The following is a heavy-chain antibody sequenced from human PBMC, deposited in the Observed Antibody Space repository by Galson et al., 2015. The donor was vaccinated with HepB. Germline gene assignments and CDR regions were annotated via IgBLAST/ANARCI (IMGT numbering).Heavy chain of an antibody. CDR1: GYTFTDYV. CDR3: ARSPLRFLDWLPYYDYYYMDV. D-gene: IGHD3-3*01. J-gene: IGHJ6*03. Sequence: SVKVSCKAFGYTFTDYVVHWVRQAPGQGLEWMGWMNTNTGKPTYAPGFAGRFVFSLDTSVTTAYLQISSLETDDTAVYYCARSPLRFLDWLPYYDYYYMDVWGEGTTVTVSS. V-gene: IGHV7-4-1*02. CDR2: MNTNTGKP.